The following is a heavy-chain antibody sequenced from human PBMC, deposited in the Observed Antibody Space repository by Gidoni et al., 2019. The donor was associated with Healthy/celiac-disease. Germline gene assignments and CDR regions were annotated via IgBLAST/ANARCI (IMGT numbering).Heavy chain of an antibody. J-gene: IGHJ6*02. D-gene: IGHD6-19*01. CDR1: GGSISSSNW. CDR2: IYHSGST. V-gene: IGHV4-4*02. CDR3: ARDRRIAVAGTLTYYYGMDV. Sequence: QVQLQESGPGLVKPSGTLSRTCAVSGGSISSSNWWSWVRQPPGKGLEWIGEIYHSGSTNYTPSLKSRVTISVDKSKNQFSLKLSSVTAADTAVYYCARDRRIAVAGTLTYYYGMDVWGQGTTVTVSS.